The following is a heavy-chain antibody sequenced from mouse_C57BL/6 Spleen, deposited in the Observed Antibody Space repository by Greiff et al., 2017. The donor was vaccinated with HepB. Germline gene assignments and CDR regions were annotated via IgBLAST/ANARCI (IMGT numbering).Heavy chain of an antibody. D-gene: IGHD2-5*01. CDR2: IYPGDGDT. Sequence: VKLVESGAELVKPGASVKISCKASGYAFSSYWMNWVKQRPGKGLEWIGQIYPGDGDTNYNGKFKGKATLTADKSSSTAYMQLSSLTSEDSAVYFCARNSNYGGDFDYWGQGTTLTVSS. CDR1: GYAFSSYW. V-gene: IGHV1-80*01. J-gene: IGHJ2*01. CDR3: ARNSNYGGDFDY.